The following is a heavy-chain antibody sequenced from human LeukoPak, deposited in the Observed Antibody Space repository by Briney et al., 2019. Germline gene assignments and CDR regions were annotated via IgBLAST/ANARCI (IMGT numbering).Heavy chain of an antibody. J-gene: IGHJ5*02. V-gene: IGHV1-69*01. Sequence: VKVSCKGSGGTFSRYGIRWGGQAPGQGVGWMGGIIPIFGTANYAQKFQGRVTITADESTSTAYMELSSLRSEDTAVYYCAIAVGSGSYYSTWGQGTLVTVSS. CDR1: GGTFSRYG. D-gene: IGHD3-10*01. CDR3: AIAVGSGSYYST. CDR2: IIPIFGTA.